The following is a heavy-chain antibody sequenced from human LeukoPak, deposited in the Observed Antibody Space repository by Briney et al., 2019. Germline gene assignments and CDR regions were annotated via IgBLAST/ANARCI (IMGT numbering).Heavy chain of an antibody. CDR1: GGSISSGGYS. CDR3: ARDGAPDYYDSTGGMDV. CDR2: IYHSGST. D-gene: IGHD3-22*01. J-gene: IGHJ6*02. V-gene: IGHV4-30-2*01. Sequence: SGTLSLTCAVSGGSISSGGYSWSWIRQPPGKGLEWIGYIYHSGSTYYNPSLKSRVTISVDRSKNQFSLKLSSVTPEDTAVYYCARDGAPDYYDSTGGMDVWGQGTTVTVSS.